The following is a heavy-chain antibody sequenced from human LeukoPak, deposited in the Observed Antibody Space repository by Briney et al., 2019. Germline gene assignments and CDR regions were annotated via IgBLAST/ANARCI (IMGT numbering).Heavy chain of an antibody. V-gene: IGHV3-9*01. CDR2: ISWNSGTI. CDR3: AKGNWGSPFDT. J-gene: IGHJ4*02. Sequence: GGSLRLSCAASGFTFGAYSMHWVRQVPGKDLEWVSGISWNSGTIDYVDSVRGRFTISRDNAKSSLYLQMNSLRADDTALYYCAKGNWGSPFDTWGQGTLVAVSS. CDR1: GFTFGAYS. D-gene: IGHD7-27*01.